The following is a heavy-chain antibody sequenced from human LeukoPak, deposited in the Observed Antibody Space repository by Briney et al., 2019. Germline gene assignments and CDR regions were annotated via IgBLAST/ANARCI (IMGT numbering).Heavy chain of an antibody. Sequence: PGGSLRLSCAASGFTFSDYYMSWIRQPPGKGLEWIGYIYYSGSTNYNASLKSRVTISVDTSKNQFSLKLSSVTAADTAVYYCARLGDGDNLRYFDYWGQGTLVTVSS. CDR3: ARLGDGDNLRYFDY. CDR1: GFTFSDYY. V-gene: IGHV4-59*08. CDR2: IYYSGST. D-gene: IGHD5-24*01. J-gene: IGHJ4*02.